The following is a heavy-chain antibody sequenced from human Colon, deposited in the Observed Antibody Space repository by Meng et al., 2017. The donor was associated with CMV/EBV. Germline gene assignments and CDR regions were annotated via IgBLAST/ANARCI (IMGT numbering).Heavy chain of an antibody. D-gene: IGHD5-12*01. CDR2: ISGSGYST. Sequence: GESLKISCAASGFTFSSYAMSWVRQAAGKGLEWVSGISGSGYSTYYADSVKGRFTISRDNAKNSLYLQMNSLRAEDTAVYYCAREKRGYSGYNYYGMDVWGQGTTVTVSS. J-gene: IGHJ6*02. V-gene: IGHV3-23*01. CDR3: AREKRGYSGYNYYGMDV. CDR1: GFTFSSYA.